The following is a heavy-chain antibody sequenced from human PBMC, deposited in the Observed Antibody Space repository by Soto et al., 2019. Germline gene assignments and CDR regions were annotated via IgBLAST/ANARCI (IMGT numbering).Heavy chain of an antibody. V-gene: IGHV4-39*01. J-gene: IGHJ4*02. D-gene: IGHD2-2*01. CDR2: IKYSGRT. CDR1: GGSISSISYY. CDR3: ARVDIAVVPSTTFDY. Sequence: QLQLQESGPGLVKPSETLSLTCTVSGGSISSISYYWGWIRQPPGKGLEWIGSIKYSGRTFYNPSLKGRVTMSVDTSKTQFSLRLSSVTAAETAVYYCARVDIAVVPSTTFDYWGQGTLVTVSS.